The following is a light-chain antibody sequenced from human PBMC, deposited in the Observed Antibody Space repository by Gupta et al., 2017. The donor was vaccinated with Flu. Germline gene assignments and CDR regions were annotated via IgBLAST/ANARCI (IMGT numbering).Light chain of an antibody. CDR2: GAV. CDR1: QGIDKW. J-gene: IGKJ2*01. Sequence: GDRITITCRASQGIDKWLAWYHQIPGTAPKLLIYGAVTLQNGVPPRFSGGGSGTGFTLTISGLQPEDFGIYYCQQAKSLPPTFGQGTKLQIK. V-gene: IGKV1D-12*01. CDR3: QQAKSLPPT.